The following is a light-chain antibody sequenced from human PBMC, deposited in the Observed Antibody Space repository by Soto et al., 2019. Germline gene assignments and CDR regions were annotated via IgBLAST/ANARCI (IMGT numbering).Light chain of an antibody. Sequence: DIQMTQSPSTLSGSLGDRVTITCRASQTISSWLAWYQQKPGKAPKLLIYAASNLQSGVPSRFSGSGSGTDFTLTITSLRPEDFATYWCQQSYNTPVTFGQGTRLE. CDR3: QQSYNTPVT. CDR2: AAS. J-gene: IGKJ5*01. V-gene: IGKV1-39*01. CDR1: QTISSW.